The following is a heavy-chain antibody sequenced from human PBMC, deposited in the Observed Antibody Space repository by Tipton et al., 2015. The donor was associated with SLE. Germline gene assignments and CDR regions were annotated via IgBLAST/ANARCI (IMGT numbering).Heavy chain of an antibody. V-gene: IGHV5-51*03. J-gene: IGHJ4*02. CDR3: ARLELQLGLDQ. D-gene: IGHD3-10*01. Sequence: VQLVQSGAELKKPGESLKISCKASGYTFATYWIGWVRQMPGKGLEWMGIIHPADSDIKYNPSFQGQVSISVDKSINTAYLQLSSLKASDTAIYYCARLELQLGLDQWGQGTLVTVSS. CDR1: GYTFATYW. CDR2: IHPADSDI.